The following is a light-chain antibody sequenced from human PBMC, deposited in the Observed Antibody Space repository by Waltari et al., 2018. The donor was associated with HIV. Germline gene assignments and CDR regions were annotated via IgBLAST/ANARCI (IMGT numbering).Light chain of an antibody. V-gene: IGKV1-5*03. J-gene: IGKJ1*01. CDR1: QSISSW. Sequence: DIQMTQSPSTLSASVGHQVTITCRASQSISSWLAWYQQKPGKAPKLLIYKASSLESGVPSRFSGSGSGTEFTLTISSLQPDDFATYYCQQYNSYAWTFGQGTKVEIK. CDR2: KAS. CDR3: QQYNSYAWT.